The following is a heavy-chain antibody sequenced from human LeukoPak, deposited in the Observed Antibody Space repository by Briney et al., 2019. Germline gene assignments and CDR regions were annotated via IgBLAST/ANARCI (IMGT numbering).Heavy chain of an antibody. CDR1: GYTFTSCC. V-gene: IGHV1-18*01. Sequence: ASVKLSCKASGYTFTSCCISWVRQAPGQGLEWMGWISAYNGNTNYAQKLQGRVTITTDTSTSTAYMELRSLRSDDTAVYYCARDKVVATVGDYWGQGTPVTVSS. CDR3: ARDKVVATVGDY. CDR2: ISAYNGNT. J-gene: IGHJ4*02. D-gene: IGHD5-12*01.